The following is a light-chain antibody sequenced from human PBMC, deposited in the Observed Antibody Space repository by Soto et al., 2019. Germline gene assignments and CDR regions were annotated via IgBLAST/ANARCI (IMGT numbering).Light chain of an antibody. CDR1: QSVSSN. CDR2: GAS. Sequence: EIVLTQSPATLSLSPGERATLSCRASQSVSSNLAWYQQKPGQAPRLLIYGASTRATGIPARFSGSGSGTEFTLTISSLQSEDFAVYYCQQYNNWPLTSGGGTKVDIK. J-gene: IGKJ4*01. V-gene: IGKV3-15*01. CDR3: QQYNNWPLT.